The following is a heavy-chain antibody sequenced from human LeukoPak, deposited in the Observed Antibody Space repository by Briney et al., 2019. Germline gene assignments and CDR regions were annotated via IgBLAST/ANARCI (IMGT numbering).Heavy chain of an antibody. Sequence: PGGSLRLSYAASGLTFSSYEMNWVRKAPGEGLEWVSYISRGGSTIYFTDSVKGRFTISRDNAKSSLYLQMNSLRAEDTAVYFCASNTGYSYGYFDYWGQGALVTVSS. CDR2: ISRGGSTI. J-gene: IGHJ4*02. D-gene: IGHD5-18*01. CDR1: GLTFSSYE. V-gene: IGHV3-48*03. CDR3: ASNTGYSYGYFDY.